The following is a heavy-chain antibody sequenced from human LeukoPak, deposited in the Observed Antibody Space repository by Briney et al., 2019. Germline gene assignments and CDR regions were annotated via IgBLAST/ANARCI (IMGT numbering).Heavy chain of an antibody. CDR1: GFTFSSYW. V-gene: IGHV3-74*01. Sequence: GGSLRLSCAASGFTFSSYWMHWVRQTPGKGLVWVSRINGAGSSTTYADSVKGRFTLSRDNAKNSLYLQMNSLRAEDTAVYYCARLITAYGNFDYWGQGTLVTVSS. CDR2: INGAGSST. D-gene: IGHD3-22*01. CDR3: ARLITAYGNFDY. J-gene: IGHJ4*02.